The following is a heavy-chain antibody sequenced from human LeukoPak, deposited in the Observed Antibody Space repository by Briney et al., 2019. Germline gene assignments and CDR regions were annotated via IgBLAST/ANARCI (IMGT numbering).Heavy chain of an antibody. J-gene: IGHJ4*02. CDR1: GGSISSYY. D-gene: IGHD3-16*02. V-gene: IGHV4-59*01. CDR3: ARGGSYRWYYFDY. Sequence: KSSETLSLTCTVSGGSISSYYWSWIRQPPGKGLEWIGYIYYSGSTNYNPSLKSRVTISVDTSKNQFSLKLSSVTAADTAVYYCARGGSYRWYYFDYWGQGTLVTVSS. CDR2: IYYSGST.